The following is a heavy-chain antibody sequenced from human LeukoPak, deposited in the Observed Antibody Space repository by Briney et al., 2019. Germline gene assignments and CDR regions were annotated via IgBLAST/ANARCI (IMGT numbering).Heavy chain of an antibody. CDR1: VGSISSGSYY. CDR2: LYTSGSN. CDR3: ARGACSGGSCYSLYYYYMGV. Sequence: SETLSLTCAHSVGSISSGSYYWSWIRQPAGKGLEWNGRLYTSGSNNYNTPLKSRATISVATSKNHFTRRLSSVTAADTAVYYCARGACSGGSCYSLYYYYMGVWDKGTTVTVSS. V-gene: IGHV4-61*02. D-gene: IGHD2-15*01. J-gene: IGHJ6*03.